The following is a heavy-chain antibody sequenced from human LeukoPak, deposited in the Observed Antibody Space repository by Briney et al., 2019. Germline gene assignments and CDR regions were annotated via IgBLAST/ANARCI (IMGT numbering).Heavy chain of an antibody. CDR3: ARGRYCSADICSGGDAFDI. CDR2: IYTRGST. J-gene: IGHJ3*02. V-gene: IGHV4-4*07. CDR1: GGSINNYY. D-gene: IGHD2-15*01. Sequence: SETLSLTCTVSGGSINNYYWSWIRQPAGKGLECIGRIYTRGSTNYNPSLKSRVTMTVDTSKNQFSLKLSSVTAADTAVYYCARGRYCSADICSGGDAFDIWGQGTMVSVSS.